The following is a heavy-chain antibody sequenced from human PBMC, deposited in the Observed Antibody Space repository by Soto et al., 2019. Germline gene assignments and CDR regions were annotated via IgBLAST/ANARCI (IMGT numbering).Heavy chain of an antibody. CDR1: GFTFSSYE. CDR2: ISSSGTI. Sequence: QPGGSLRLSCAASGFTFSSYEMDWVRQAPGKGLEWVAYISSSGTILYGDSVKGRFTISRDNADNSLYLQLNSLTAEGTAVYYCTKEKSVMYSGYDAFDIWGRGTMVTVSS. J-gene: IGHJ3*02. D-gene: IGHD5-12*01. CDR3: TKEKSVMYSGYDAFDI. V-gene: IGHV3-48*03.